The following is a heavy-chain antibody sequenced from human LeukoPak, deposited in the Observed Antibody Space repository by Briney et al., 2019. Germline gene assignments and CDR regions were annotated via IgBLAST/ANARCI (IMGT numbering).Heavy chain of an antibody. CDR3: ARDYDSSGYTGAFDI. Sequence: GGSLRLSCAASGLTISSYSMNWVRQAPGKGLEWVSSISSSSSYIYYADSVKGRFTISRDNAKNSLYLQMNSLRAEDTAVYYCARDYDSSGYTGAFDIWGQGTMVTVSS. D-gene: IGHD3-22*01. V-gene: IGHV3-21*01. CDR2: ISSSSSYI. CDR1: GLTISSYS. J-gene: IGHJ3*02.